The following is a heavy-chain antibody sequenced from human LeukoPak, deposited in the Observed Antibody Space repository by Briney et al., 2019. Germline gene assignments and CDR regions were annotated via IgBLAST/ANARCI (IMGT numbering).Heavy chain of an antibody. J-gene: IGHJ4*02. Sequence: SETLSLTCTVSGYSISSGYYWGWIRQPPGKGLEWIGSIYHSGSTHYNSSLKSRVTISVDTSKNQLSLKLSSVTAADTAIYYCARGVGLTQGGAFDYWGQGTLVTVSS. V-gene: IGHV4-38-2*02. D-gene: IGHD3-16*01. CDR1: GYSISSGYY. CDR3: ARGVGLTQGGAFDY. CDR2: IYHSGST.